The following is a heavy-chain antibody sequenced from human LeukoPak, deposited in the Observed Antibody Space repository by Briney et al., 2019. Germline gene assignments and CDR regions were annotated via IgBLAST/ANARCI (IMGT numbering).Heavy chain of an antibody. V-gene: IGHV3-30*03. CDR1: GFTFSSYG. CDR3: QSENLDY. J-gene: IGHJ4*02. Sequence: GGSLRLSCAASGFTFSSYGMHWVRQAPGKGLEWVAVISYDGSNKYYADSVKGRFTISRDNSKNALYLQMNSLRAEDTAVYYCQSENLDYWGQGTLVTVSS. CDR2: ISYDGSNK. D-gene: IGHD2/OR15-2a*01.